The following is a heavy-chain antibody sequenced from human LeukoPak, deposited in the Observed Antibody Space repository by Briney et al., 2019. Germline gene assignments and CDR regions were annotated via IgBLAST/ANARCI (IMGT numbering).Heavy chain of an antibody. V-gene: IGHV4-31*03. Sequence: SESLSLTCTVSGCSFSSGGYYWGWLRQHRGMGLDWIGYFYYSGSTYYNPSLKSRVTISVDTSKTQYTLKLSSVTAADTAVYYSARGQGTPPQENGIWVRGTMPTVPS. CDR1: GCSFSSGGYY. CDR2: FYYSGST. CDR3: ARGQGTPPQENGI. J-gene: IGHJ3*02.